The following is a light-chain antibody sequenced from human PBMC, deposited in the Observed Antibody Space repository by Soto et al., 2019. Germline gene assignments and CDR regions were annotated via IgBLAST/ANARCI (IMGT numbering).Light chain of an antibody. J-gene: IGKJ1*01. CDR3: QQYNDWPLT. CDR2: GSS. V-gene: IGKV3-15*01. CDR1: QSVSTE. Sequence: EIVMTQSPATLSVSPGERATLSCRASQSVSTELAWYQQKPGQAPRLLIYGSSTRAAGIPARFSGSGSGTDFTLTISGLQSEDFAVYYCQQYNDWPLTFGQGTEVEIK.